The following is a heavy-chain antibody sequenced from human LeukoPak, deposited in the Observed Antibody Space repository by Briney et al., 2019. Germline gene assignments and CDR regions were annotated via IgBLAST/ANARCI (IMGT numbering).Heavy chain of an antibody. CDR1: GFSFSSYA. J-gene: IGHJ4*02. V-gene: IGHV3-23*01. CDR2: ISGSGGNT. D-gene: IGHD6-13*01. CDR3: AKVSWANYFDY. Sequence: GGSLRLSCAASGFSFSSYAMSWVRQAPGKGLEWVSAISGSGGNTYYADSVRGRFTISRDNSKNTLYLQMNSLRAEDTAIYYCAKVSWANYFDYWGQGALVTVSS.